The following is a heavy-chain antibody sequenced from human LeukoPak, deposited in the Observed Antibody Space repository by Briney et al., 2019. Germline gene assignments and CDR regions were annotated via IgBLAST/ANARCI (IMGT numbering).Heavy chain of an antibody. V-gene: IGHV1-2*02. CDR1: GYTFTGYY. Sequence: ASVKVSCKASGYTFTGYYMHWVRQAPGQGLEWMGWINPSSGDTKFAREFQGRVTMTRDTSISTAHMGLSRLRSDDTAVYFCARGGPQWLVLRKRFYFDSWGQGTLVTVAS. J-gene: IGHJ4*02. D-gene: IGHD6-19*01. CDR2: INPSSGDT. CDR3: ARGGPQWLVLRKRFYFDS.